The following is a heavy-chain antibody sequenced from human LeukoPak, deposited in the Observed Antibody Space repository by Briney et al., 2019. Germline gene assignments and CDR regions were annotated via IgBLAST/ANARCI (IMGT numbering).Heavy chain of an antibody. CDR3: ARDPSSSSLSSYYCMDV. D-gene: IGHD6-6*01. CDR2: ISYDGSNK. Sequence: GGSLRLSCAASGFTFSSYAMHWVRQAPGKGLEWVAVISYDGSNKYYADSVKGRFTISRDNSKNTLYLQMNSLRAEDTAVYYCARDPSSSSLSSYYCMDVWGKGTTVAVSS. CDR1: GFTFSSYA. J-gene: IGHJ6*03. V-gene: IGHV3-30-3*01.